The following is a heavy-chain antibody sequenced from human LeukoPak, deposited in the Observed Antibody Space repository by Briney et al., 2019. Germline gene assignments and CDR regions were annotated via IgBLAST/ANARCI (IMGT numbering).Heavy chain of an antibody. D-gene: IGHD5-12*01. J-gene: IGHJ4*02. CDR1: GGTFTSYA. Sequence: SVNVSSTASGGTFTSYAISWVRQAPGQGLEWMGRIIAILGIANYAQKFQGRVTITADKSTSIAYMELSSPISAATAVHYCAGGIVDIVATNPFDYWGQGTLVTVSS. V-gene: IGHV1-69*04. CDR2: IIAILGIA. CDR3: AGGIVDIVATNPFDY.